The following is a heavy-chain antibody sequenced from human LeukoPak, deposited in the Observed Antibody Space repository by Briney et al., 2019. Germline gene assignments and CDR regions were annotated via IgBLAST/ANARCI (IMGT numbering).Heavy chain of an antibody. V-gene: IGHV3-48*02. D-gene: IGHD4/OR15-4a*01. CDR2: ISGSGTSI. Sequence: GRSLRLTSAAPGFTLSYYNINCVRQAPGKGLHWVSYISGSGTSIQYADSVKGRFTISRDNAKNSLYLQMDSLRDEDTAVYYCARDPGGPNMDEYFQQWGQGTLVTVSS. CDR3: ARDPGGPNMDEYFQQ. J-gene: IGHJ1*01. CDR1: GFTLSYYN.